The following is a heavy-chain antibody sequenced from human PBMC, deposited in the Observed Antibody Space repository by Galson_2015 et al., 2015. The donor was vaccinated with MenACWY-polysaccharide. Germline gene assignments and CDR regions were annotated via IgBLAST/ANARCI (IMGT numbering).Heavy chain of an antibody. J-gene: IGHJ4*02. CDR2: ISSSGTTI. Sequence: SLRLSCAASGFTFSDYYMSCIRQAPGRGLEWVSHISSSGTTIYYADSVKGRFTISRDNARNSLSLQMNSLRAEDTAVYYCARAVGDLDYWGQGTLVTVSS. CDR3: ARAVGDLDY. CDR1: GFTFSDYY. V-gene: IGHV3-11*01. D-gene: IGHD2-21*02.